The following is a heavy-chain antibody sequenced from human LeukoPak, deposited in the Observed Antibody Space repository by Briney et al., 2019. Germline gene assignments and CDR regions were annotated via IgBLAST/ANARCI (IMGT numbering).Heavy chain of an antibody. CDR1: GYTFTSYA. D-gene: IGHD2-2*01. Sequence: ASVKVSCKASGYTFTSYAMHWVRQAPGQRLEWMGWINAGNGNTKYSQKFQGRVTITRDTSASTAYMELSSLRSEDTAVYYCARVYPYCSSTSCYEAFDYWGQGTLATVSS. CDR3: ARVYPYCSSTSCYEAFDY. J-gene: IGHJ4*02. V-gene: IGHV1-3*01. CDR2: INAGNGNT.